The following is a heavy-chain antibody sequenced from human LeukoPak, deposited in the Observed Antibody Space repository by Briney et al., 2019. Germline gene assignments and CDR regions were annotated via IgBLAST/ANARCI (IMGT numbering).Heavy chain of an antibody. J-gene: IGHJ6*03. Sequence: SETLSLTCTVSGGSISSYYWSWIRQPPGKGLAWIGYIYYSGSTNYKPSLKSRVTISVDTSKNQFSLKLSSVTAADTAVYYCARETSQKGAHYMDVWGKGTTVTISS. CDR1: GGSISSYY. CDR3: ARETSQKGAHYMDV. D-gene: IGHD3-16*01. CDR2: IYYSGST. V-gene: IGHV4-59*01.